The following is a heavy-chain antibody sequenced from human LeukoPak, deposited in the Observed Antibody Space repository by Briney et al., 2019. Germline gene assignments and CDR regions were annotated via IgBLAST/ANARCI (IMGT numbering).Heavy chain of an antibody. CDR1: GGSISSYY. J-gene: IGHJ6*03. Sequence: SETLSLTCTVSGGSISSYYWSWIRQPPGKGLEWIGYIYYSGSTNYNPSLKRRVTISVEKSKNQFSLKLSSVTAADTAVYYCARTTEGGYTYGYFYYYYMDVWGKGTTVTISS. CDR3: ARTTEGGYTYGYFYYYYMDV. D-gene: IGHD5-18*01. CDR2: IYYSGST. V-gene: IGHV4-59*01.